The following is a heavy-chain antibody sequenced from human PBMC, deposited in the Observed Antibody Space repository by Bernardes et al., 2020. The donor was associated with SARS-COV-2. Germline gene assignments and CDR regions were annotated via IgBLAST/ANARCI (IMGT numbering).Heavy chain of an antibody. J-gene: IGHJ5*02. V-gene: IGHV3-11*01. CDR2: ISSSGSTI. Sequence: GGSLRLSCAASGFTFSDYYMSWIRQAPGKGLEWVSYISSSGSTIYYADSVKGRFTISRDNAKNSLYLQMNSLRAEDTAVYYCARDDYWGYGDANWFDPWGQGTLVTVSS. D-gene: IGHD4-17*01. CDR3: ARDDYWGYGDANWFDP. CDR1: GFTFSDYY.